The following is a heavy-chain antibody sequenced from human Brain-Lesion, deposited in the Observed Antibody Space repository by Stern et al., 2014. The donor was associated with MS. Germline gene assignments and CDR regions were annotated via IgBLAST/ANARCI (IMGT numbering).Heavy chain of an antibody. Sequence: QVQLVESGPGLVKPSETLSLTCTVSGGSISSSTYYWAWIRQPPGKGLEWIGNIYYSGVTYYNPSLNSRVTISVDMSKNQFSLKLSSVTAADTAIYYCARHDSVPRPSQLYSARDRGPGYFDYWGQGTLVTVSS. CDR1: GGSISSSTYY. CDR2: IYYSGVT. D-gene: IGHD1-26*01. V-gene: IGHV4-39*01. J-gene: IGHJ4*02. CDR3: ARHDSVPRPSQLYSARDRGPGYFDY.